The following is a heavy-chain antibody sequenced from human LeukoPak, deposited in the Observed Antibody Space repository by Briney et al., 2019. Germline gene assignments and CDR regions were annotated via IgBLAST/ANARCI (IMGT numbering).Heavy chain of an antibody. CDR2: IDPNSGGT. V-gene: IGHV1-2*06. J-gene: IGHJ4*02. D-gene: IGHD5-18*01. Sequence: DSVKVSCKASGFSFTGYFMHWVRQAPGQGPEWMGRIDPNSGGTNYALKFQGRVTMTRDTPITTAYMDLSRLRSDDTAVYYCARGPHDTAYYFDQWGQGTLVTVSS. CDR1: GFSFTGYF. CDR3: ARGPHDTAYYFDQ.